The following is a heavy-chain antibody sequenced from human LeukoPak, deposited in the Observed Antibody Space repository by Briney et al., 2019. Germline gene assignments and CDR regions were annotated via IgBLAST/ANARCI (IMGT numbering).Heavy chain of an antibody. Sequence: GGSLRLSCAASGFAFGNYGMSWVRQAPGKGLEWVSGINWNGGSTGYADSVKGRFTISRDNAKNSLYLQMNSLRAEDTAVYYCAELGITMIGGVWGKGTTVTISS. CDR2: INWNGGST. V-gene: IGHV3-20*04. CDR1: GFAFGNYG. D-gene: IGHD3-10*02. CDR3: AELGITMIGGV. J-gene: IGHJ6*04.